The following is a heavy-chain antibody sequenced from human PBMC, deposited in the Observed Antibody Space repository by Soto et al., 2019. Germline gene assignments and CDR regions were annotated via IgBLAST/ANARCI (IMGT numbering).Heavy chain of an antibody. D-gene: IGHD3-10*01. Sequence: EVQLLESGGGLVQPGGSLRLSCAASGFTFSSYAMSWVRQAPGKGLEWVSAISGSGGSTYYAGSVKGRFTISRDNSKNTVYLQMNSLRAEDTAVYYCAKDYSGSGAINWFGPWGQGTLVTVSS. V-gene: IGHV3-23*01. CDR1: GFTFSSYA. CDR3: AKDYSGSGAINWFGP. CDR2: ISGSGGST. J-gene: IGHJ5*02.